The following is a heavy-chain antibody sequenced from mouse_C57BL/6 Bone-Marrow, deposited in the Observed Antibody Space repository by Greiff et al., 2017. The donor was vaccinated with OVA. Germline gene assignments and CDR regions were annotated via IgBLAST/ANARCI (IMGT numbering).Heavy chain of an antibody. CDR1: GFTFSDFY. J-gene: IGHJ3*01. V-gene: IGHV7-1*01. CDR2: SRNKANDYTT. CDR3: ARDAPDSSGYVWFAY. D-gene: IGHD3-2*02. Sequence: VNVVESGGGLVQSGRSLRLSCATSGFTFSDFYMEWVRQAPGKGLEWIAASRNKANDYTTEYSASVKGRFIVSRDTSQSILYLQMNALRAEDTAIYYCARDAPDSSGYVWFAYWGQGTLVTVST.